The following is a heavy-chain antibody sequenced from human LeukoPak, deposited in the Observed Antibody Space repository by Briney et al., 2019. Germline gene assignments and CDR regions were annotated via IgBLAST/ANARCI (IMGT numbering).Heavy chain of an antibody. CDR3: ARDNRPVGDRNAFDI. J-gene: IGHJ3*02. V-gene: IGHV4-59*12. Sequence: SETLSLTCTVSGGSIASYYWSWIRQPPGKGLEWVGCVYYSGPANYSPSLTSRVTMSVDTSKNQFSLKLSSVTAADTAVYHCARDNRPVGDRNAFDIWGQGTMVTVSS. CDR1: GGSIASYY. CDR2: VYYSGPA. D-gene: IGHD1-14*01.